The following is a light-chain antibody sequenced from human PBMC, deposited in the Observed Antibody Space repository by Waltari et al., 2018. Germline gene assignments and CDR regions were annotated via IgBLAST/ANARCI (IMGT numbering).Light chain of an antibody. Sequence: EIVLTQSPVTLSLAAGERATLSCRASESVSNYLAWYQQKPGQSPTLPIYDTSKRATGIPGTFSGSGYGTDFTLTINNLEAEDFALYYCQQGVILPLTFGVGTKLEIK. J-gene: IGKJ4*01. V-gene: IGKV3-11*01. CDR2: DTS. CDR3: QQGVILPLT. CDR1: ESVSNY.